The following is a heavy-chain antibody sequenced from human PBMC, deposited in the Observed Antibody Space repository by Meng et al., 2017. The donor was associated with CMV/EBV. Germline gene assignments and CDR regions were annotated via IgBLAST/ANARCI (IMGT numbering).Heavy chain of an antibody. CDR3: ARKGDLELFDY. D-gene: IGHD1-7*01. V-gene: IGHV3-21*01. CDR1: GFTFSSYS. Sequence: GESLKISCAASGFTFSSYSMNWVRQAQGKGLEWVSSISSSSSYIYYADSVKGRFTISRDNAKNSLYLQMNSLRAEDTAVYYCARKGDLELFDYWGQGTLVTVSS. J-gene: IGHJ4*02. CDR2: ISSSSSYI.